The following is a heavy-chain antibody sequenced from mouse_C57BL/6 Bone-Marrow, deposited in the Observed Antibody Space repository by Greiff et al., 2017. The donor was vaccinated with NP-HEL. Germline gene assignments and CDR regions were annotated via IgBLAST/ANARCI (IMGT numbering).Heavy chain of an antibody. D-gene: IGHD1-1*01. CDR3: TKDYGSSSSYYFDY. Sequence: QVQLQQSGAELVRPGASVTLSCKASGYTFTDYEMHWVKQTPVHGLEWIGAIDPETGGTAYNQKFKGKAILTADKSSSTAYMELRSLTSEDSAVYYCTKDYGSSSSYYFDYWGQGTTLTVSS. CDR1: GYTFTDYE. V-gene: IGHV1-15*01. J-gene: IGHJ2*01. CDR2: IDPETGGT.